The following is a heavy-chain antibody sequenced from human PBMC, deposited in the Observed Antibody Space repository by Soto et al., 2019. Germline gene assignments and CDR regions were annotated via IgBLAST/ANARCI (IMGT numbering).Heavy chain of an antibody. CDR3: ARDRIMLTFGGGSGEWGIDS. CDR2: IYYSGST. D-gene: IGHD3-16*01. J-gene: IGHJ4*02. V-gene: IGHV4-30-4*01. CDR1: GGSISSGDYY. Sequence: SETLSLTCTVSGGSISSGDYYWSWIRQPPGKGLEWIGYIYYSGSTYYNPSLKSRVTISVDTSKNQFSLTLSSVTAADTAVYYCARDRIMLTFGGGSGEWGIDSWGQGTLVTVSS.